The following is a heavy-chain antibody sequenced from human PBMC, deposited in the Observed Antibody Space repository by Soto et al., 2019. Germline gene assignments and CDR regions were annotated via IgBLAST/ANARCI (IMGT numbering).Heavy chain of an antibody. Sequence: GGSLRLSCAASGSTFSSYAMHWVRQAPGKGLEWVAVISYDGSNKYYADSVKGRFTISRDNSKNTLYLQMNSLRAEDTAVYYCARTNKEMATRIKGWAYFDYWGQGTLVTVSS. D-gene: IGHD5-12*01. V-gene: IGHV3-30-3*01. J-gene: IGHJ4*02. CDR2: ISYDGSNK. CDR1: GSTFSSYA. CDR3: ARTNKEMATRIKGWAYFDY.